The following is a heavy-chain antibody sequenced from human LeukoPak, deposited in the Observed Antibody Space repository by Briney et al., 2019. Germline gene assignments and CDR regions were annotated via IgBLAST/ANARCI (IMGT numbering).Heavy chain of an antibody. CDR2: LYPSGST. D-gene: IGHD3-3*01. V-gene: IGHV4-39*07. J-gene: IGHJ4*02. CDR1: GGSISSSRYY. Sequence: SETLSLTCTVSGGSISSSRYYWGWIRQPPGKGLEWIGRLYPSGSTNSNPSLKSRVTMSVDTSKNQFSLKLSSVTAADTAVYYCARSRGTFWSGNTFDYWGQGTLVTVSS. CDR3: ARSRGTFWSGNTFDY.